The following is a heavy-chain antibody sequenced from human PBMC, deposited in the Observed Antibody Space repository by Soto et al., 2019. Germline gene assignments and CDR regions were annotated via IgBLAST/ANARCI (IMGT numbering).Heavy chain of an antibody. CDR2: IYPGDSDT. D-gene: IGHD3-22*01. V-gene: IGHV5-51*01. J-gene: IGHJ3*02. Sequence: PWESLKISCKISGKAFTSFWVVWVRQMPGRGLEWMGNIYPGDSDTRYTPPFQGQVTISADKSTNTAYLQWHSLQASDTALYYCAKQDDRGALEIWGQGTKVTVSS. CDR3: AKQDDRGALEI. CDR1: GKAFTSFW.